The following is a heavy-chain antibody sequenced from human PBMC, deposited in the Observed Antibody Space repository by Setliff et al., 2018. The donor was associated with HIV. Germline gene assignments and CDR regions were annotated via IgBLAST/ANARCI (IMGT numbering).Heavy chain of an antibody. CDR1: GGSFSGYY. D-gene: IGHD3-3*01. V-gene: IGHV4-34*01. Sequence: PSETLSLTCAVYGGSFSGYYWSWIRQPPGKGLEWIGEINHSGSTNYNPSLKSRVAISVDTSKNLFSLKMNSVTPADTAVYYCARGIENFWSGYIRWGQGTLVTVSS. CDR3: ARGIENFWSGYIR. J-gene: IGHJ4*02. CDR2: INHSGST.